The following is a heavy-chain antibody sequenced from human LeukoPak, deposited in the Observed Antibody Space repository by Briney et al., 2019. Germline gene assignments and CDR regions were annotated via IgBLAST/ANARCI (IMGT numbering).Heavy chain of an antibody. D-gene: IGHD3-22*01. CDR3: ARGVRVDGGITMIVADFDY. CDR1: GYTFTSYY. V-gene: IGHV1-46*01. CDR2: INPSGGST. J-gene: IGHJ4*02. Sequence: ASVKVSCKASGYTFTSYYMHWVRQAPGQGLEWMGIINPSGGSTSYAQKFQGRVAMTRDMSTSTVYMELSSLRSEDTAVYYCARGVRVDGGITMIVADFDYWGQGTLVTVCS.